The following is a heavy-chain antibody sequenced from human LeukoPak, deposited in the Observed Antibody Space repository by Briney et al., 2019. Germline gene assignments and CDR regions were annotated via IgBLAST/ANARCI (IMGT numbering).Heavy chain of an antibody. CDR3: ARVGAAGYYMDV. V-gene: IGHV4-59*12. D-gene: IGHD6-13*01. J-gene: IGHJ6*03. CDR1: GGSISSYY. Sequence: SETLSLTCTVSGGSISSYYWSWIRQPPGKGLEWIGYIYYSGSTNYNPSLKSRVTISVDTSKNQFSLKLSSVTAADTAVYYCARVGAAGYYMDVWGKGTTVTVSS. CDR2: IYYSGST.